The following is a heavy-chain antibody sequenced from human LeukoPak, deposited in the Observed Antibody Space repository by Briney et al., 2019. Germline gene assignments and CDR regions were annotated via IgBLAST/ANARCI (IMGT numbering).Heavy chain of an antibody. J-gene: IGHJ4*02. CDR1: GGSISSSSYY. CDR3: ARQRGVGSWSFDY. V-gene: IGHV4-39*01. CDR2: IYYSGST. D-gene: IGHD2-15*01. Sequence: PSETLSLTCTVSGGSISSSSYYWGWIRQPPGKGLEWIGSIYYSGSTYYNPSLKSRVTISVDTSKNQFSLKLSSVTAADTAVYYCARQRGVGSWSFDYWGQGTLVTVSS.